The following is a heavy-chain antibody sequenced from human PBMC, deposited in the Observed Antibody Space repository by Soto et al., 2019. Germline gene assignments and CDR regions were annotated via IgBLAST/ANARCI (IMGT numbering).Heavy chain of an antibody. CDR1: GFTISSYW. Sequence: EVQLVESGGGLVQPGGSLRLSCAASGFTISSYWMSWVRQTPGKGLEWVANIKDDGSERWYVDSVKGRFTISRDTAKNSRFLQINSLTAEDTAVYYCARAYLWGQGPLVTVPS. CDR2: IKDDGSER. V-gene: IGHV3-7*04. CDR3: ARAYL. J-gene: IGHJ5*02.